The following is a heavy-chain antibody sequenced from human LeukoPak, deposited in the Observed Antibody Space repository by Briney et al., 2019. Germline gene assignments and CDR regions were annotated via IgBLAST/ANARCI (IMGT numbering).Heavy chain of an antibody. V-gene: IGHV1-69*05. D-gene: IGHD1-7*01. CDR3: ASDPGVTGTTNNKYYYYYMDV. CDR1: GYTFPSNG. CDR2: IIPIFGTA. Sequence: SVKVSCKASGYTFPSNGISWVRQAPGQGLEWMGGIIPIFGTANYAQKFQGRVTITTDESTSTAYMELSSLRSEDTAVYYCASDPGVTGTTNNKYYYYYMDVWGKGTTVTVSS. J-gene: IGHJ6*03.